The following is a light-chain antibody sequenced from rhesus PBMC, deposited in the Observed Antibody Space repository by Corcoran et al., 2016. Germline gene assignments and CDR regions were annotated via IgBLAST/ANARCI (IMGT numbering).Light chain of an antibody. J-gene: IGKJ4*01. V-gene: IGKV1-21*01. CDR3: QQYNSPPFT. Sequence: DIQMTQSPSSLSASVGERVTISCRASQGISDWLAWYQQIPGKAPKLLIYKASTLQSGVPSRFSGSGSGTEFTLTLSNLPPEDFAPYYCQQYNSPPFTFGGGTKVEI. CDR1: QGISDW. CDR2: KAS.